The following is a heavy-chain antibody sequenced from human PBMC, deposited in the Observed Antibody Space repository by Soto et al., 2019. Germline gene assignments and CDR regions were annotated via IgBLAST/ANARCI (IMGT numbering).Heavy chain of an antibody. CDR2: IYHTGST. D-gene: IGHD3-3*01. Sequence: TVALGSAVPRESRGRGGYSCAWIRQPPGKGLEWIGYIYHTGSTYYNPSLKSRVTISVERSKNQFSLKLSSVTSADTAVYYRARASSFFCECCFD. J-gene: IGHJ5*02. CDR3: ARASSFFCECCFD. CDR1: RESRGRGGYS. V-gene: IGHV4-30-2*01.